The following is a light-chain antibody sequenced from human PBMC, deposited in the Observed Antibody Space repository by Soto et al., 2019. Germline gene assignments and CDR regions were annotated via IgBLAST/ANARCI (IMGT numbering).Light chain of an antibody. CDR2: DTS. CDR3: HQRKSWPRT. V-gene: IGKV3-11*01. Sequence: EIVLTQSPATLSSSPGERATLSRRASQTVSSKLAWYQHKPGQAPRLLIYDTSNRATGIPARFSGSGSGTDFTLTISSLEPEDFAVYYCHQRKSWPRTFGQGTKVEIK. CDR1: QTVSSK. J-gene: IGKJ1*01.